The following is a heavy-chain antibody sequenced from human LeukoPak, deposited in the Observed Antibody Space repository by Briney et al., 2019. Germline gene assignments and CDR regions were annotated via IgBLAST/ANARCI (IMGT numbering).Heavy chain of an antibody. CDR2: IRYDANDK. D-gene: IGHD5-24*01. J-gene: IGHJ4*02. CDR1: GFTFSGYG. CDR3: AKDSTGGYNPSYFDY. Sequence: GGSLRLSCAASGFTFSGYGMHWARQAPGKGLEWVTFIRYDANDKYYIDSVKGRFTISRDNSKNTLYLQMNSLRGEDTAVYYCAKDSTGGYNPSYFDYWGQGTLDTVSS. V-gene: IGHV3-30*02.